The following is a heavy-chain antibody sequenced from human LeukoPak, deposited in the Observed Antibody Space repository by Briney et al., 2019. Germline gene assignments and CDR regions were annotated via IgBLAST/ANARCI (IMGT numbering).Heavy chain of an antibody. CDR3: ARASRNYYDSSGYSFDY. CDR1: GGSFSGYY. Sequence: SETLSLTCAVYGGSFSGYYWSWIRQPPGKGLEWIGEINHSGSTYYNPSLKSRVTISVDTSKNQFSLKLSSVTAADTAVYYCARASRNYYDSSGYSFDYWGQGTLVTVSS. J-gene: IGHJ4*02. CDR2: INHSGST. D-gene: IGHD3-22*01. V-gene: IGHV4-34*01.